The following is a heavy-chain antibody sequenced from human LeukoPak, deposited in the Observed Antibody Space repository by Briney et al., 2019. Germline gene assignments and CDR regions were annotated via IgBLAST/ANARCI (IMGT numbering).Heavy chain of an antibody. D-gene: IGHD1/OR15-1a*01. Sequence: GGSLRLSCAASGFTFSSYSMNWVRQAPGKGPEWVSSISSSSSYIYYADSVKGRFTISRDNAKNSLYLQMNSLRAEDTAVYYCVTGLGRTDHDYWGQGTLVTVSS. CDR3: VTGLGRTDHDY. CDR2: ISSSSSYI. CDR1: GFTFSSYS. V-gene: IGHV3-21*01. J-gene: IGHJ4*02.